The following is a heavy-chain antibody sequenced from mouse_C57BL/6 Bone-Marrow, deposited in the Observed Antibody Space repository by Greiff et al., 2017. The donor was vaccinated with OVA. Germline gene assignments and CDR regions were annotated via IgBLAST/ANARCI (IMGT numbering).Heavy chain of an antibody. Sequence: EVNVVESGGGLVKPGGSLKLSCAASGFTFSDYGMHWVRQAPEKGLEWVAYISRGSSTIYYADTVKGRFTISRDNAKNTLFLQMTSVRAEDTAMYYCARGYYGSSYLDYWGQGTTLTVSS. J-gene: IGHJ2*01. V-gene: IGHV5-17*01. CDR1: GFTFSDYG. CDR2: ISRGSSTI. CDR3: ARGYYGSSYLDY. D-gene: IGHD1-1*01.